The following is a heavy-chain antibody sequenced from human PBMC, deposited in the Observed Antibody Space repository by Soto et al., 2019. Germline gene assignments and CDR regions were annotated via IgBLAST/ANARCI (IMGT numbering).Heavy chain of an antibody. CDR3: ARDGALWDDFWSCYYTFYYYYYMHV. D-gene: IGHD3-3*01. V-gene: IGHV3-48*01. Sequence: EVQLVESGGGLVQPGGSLRLSCAASGFTFSSYSMNWVRQAPGKGLEWVSYISSSSSTIYYADSVKGRFTISRDNAKNSLYLQMSSLGAEDTAVYYCARDGALWDDFWSCYYTFYYYYYMHVWGEGSTVTVSS. CDR2: ISSSSSTI. J-gene: IGHJ6*03. CDR1: GFTFSSYS.